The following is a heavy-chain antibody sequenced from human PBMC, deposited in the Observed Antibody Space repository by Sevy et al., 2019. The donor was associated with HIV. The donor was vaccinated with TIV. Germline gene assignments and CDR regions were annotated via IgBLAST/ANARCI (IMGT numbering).Heavy chain of an antibody. CDR1: GGSFSGYY. D-gene: IGHD3-3*01. CDR3: ARRHDFWSGYSIDY. Sequence: SETLSLTCAVYGGSFSGYYWSWIRQPPGKGLEWIGEINHSGSTNYNPSLKSRVTISVDTPKNQFSLKLSSVTAADTAVYYCARRHDFWSGYSIDYWGQGTLVTVSS. V-gene: IGHV4-34*01. CDR2: INHSGST. J-gene: IGHJ4*02.